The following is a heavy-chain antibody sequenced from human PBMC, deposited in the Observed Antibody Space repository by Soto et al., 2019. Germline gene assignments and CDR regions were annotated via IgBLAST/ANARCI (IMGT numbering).Heavy chain of an antibody. CDR3: ARARIAAAIQA. CDR2: ISYDGSNK. Sequence: QVQLVESGGGVVQPGRSLRLSCAASGFTFSSYAVHWVRQAPGKGLEWVAVISYDGSNKYYADSVKGRFTISRDNSKNTLYLQMNSLRAEDTAVYYCARARIAAAIQAWGQGTLVTVSS. V-gene: IGHV3-30-3*01. CDR1: GFTFSSYA. J-gene: IGHJ5*02. D-gene: IGHD6-13*01.